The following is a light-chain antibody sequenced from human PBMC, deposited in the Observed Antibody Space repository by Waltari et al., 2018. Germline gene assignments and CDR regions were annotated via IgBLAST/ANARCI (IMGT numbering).Light chain of an antibody. J-gene: IGKJ1*01. V-gene: IGKV3-15*01. CDR2: GAS. CDR1: QSVSSN. CDR3: QQYNNWPRT. Sequence: EIVMTQSPATLSVSTGERATPSCRASQSVSSNLAWYQQKPGQAPRLLIYGASTRATGIPARFSGSGSGTEFTLTISSLRSEDFAVYYCQQYNNWPRTFGQGTKVEIK.